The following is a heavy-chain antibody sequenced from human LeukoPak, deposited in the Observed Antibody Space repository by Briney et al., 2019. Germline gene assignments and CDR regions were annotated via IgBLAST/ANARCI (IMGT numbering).Heavy chain of an antibody. V-gene: IGHV1-46*01. CDR3: AREYVGLGYFDY. D-gene: IGHD2-15*01. CDR2: INPSGGTT. J-gene: IGHJ4*02. Sequence: ASLKVSCKASGYTFTRYYMHWVRQAPGQGLEWMGIINPSGGTTSYAQKFQGRVTMTRDTSTSTVYMELSSLTSEDTVLYYCAREYVGLGYFDYWGQGTLVTVSS. CDR1: GYTFTRYY.